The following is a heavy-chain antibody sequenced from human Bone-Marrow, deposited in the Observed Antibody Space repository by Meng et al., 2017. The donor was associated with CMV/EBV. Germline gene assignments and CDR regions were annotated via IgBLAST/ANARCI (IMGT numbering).Heavy chain of an antibody. D-gene: IGHD6-19*01. CDR2: MNPNSGNT. Sequence: ASVKVSCKASGYTFTSYDINWVRQATGQGLEWMGWMNPNSGNTGYAQKFQGRVTMTRNTSISTAYMELSSLRSEDTAGYYCAIGVGGSGWYAIVNAFDIWGQGTMVTVSS. V-gene: IGHV1-8*01. J-gene: IGHJ3*02. CDR1: GYTFTSYD. CDR3: AIGVGGSGWYAIVNAFDI.